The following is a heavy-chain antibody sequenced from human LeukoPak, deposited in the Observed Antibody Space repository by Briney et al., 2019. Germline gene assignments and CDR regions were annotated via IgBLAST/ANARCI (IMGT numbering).Heavy chain of an antibody. CDR1: GFTFSNYW. Sequence: GGSLRLSCAASGFTFSNYWMNWVRLAPGKGLEWVANIKHDGSEKYHVDSVKGRFTISRDNAKNSLYLQMNSLRVEDTAVYYCARGKTTAMVFDYWGQGTLVTVSS. V-gene: IGHV3-7*01. J-gene: IGHJ4*02. CDR3: ARGKTTAMVFDY. D-gene: IGHD5-18*01. CDR2: IKHDGSEK.